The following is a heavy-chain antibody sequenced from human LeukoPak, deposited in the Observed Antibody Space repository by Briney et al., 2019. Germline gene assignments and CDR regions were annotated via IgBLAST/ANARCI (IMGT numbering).Heavy chain of an antibody. J-gene: IGHJ4*02. CDR3: ARDQDGMGTTMDL. Sequence: GGSLRLSCAASGFSFDRYSMHWVRQAPGEGLVCVSRINSDGSSTWYADSVKGRFTISRDNARNTLSLQMSSLGVEDTALYYCARDQDGMGTTMDLWGQGTQVIVSS. V-gene: IGHV3-74*01. CDR1: GFSFDRYS. CDR2: INSDGSST. D-gene: IGHD1-1*01.